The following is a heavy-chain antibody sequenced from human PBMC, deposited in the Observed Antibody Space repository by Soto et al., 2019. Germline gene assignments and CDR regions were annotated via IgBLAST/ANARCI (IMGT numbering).Heavy chain of an antibody. D-gene: IGHD3-10*01. CDR1: GGSISRGDFS. V-gene: IGHV4-30-2*01. CDR2: IYRSGST. CDR3: ARGKTNYFFDL. J-gene: IGHJ4*02. Sequence: QLQLQESGSGLVKPSQTQSLTCVVSGGSISRGDFSWTWIRQPPGKGLEWVGYIYRSGSTYYNPSLKSPVSISLDKSKNQFSLNLTSVTAADTAVYYCARGKTNYFFDLWGQGHLVTVSS.